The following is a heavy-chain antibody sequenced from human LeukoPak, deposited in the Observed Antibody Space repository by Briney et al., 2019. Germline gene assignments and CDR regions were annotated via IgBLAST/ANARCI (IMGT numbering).Heavy chain of an antibody. CDR2: TYYRSKWYY. Sequence: SQTLSLTCAISGDSVSSISVAWNWVRQSPSRGLEWLGRTYYRSKWYYEYAVSVKGRININPDPSKNQFSLQLNSVTPEDTAVYYCALARSEYHYGMDVWGQGTTVTVSS. CDR3: ALARSEYHYGMDV. J-gene: IGHJ6*02. V-gene: IGHV6-1*01. CDR1: GDSVSSISVA.